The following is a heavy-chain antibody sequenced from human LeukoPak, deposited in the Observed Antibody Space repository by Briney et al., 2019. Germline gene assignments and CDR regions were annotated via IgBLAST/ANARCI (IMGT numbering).Heavy chain of an antibody. CDR1: GFTFSSYS. Sequence: GGSLRLSCAASGFTFSSYSMNWVRQAPGKGLEWVSSISSSSSCIYYADSVKGRFTISRDNAKNSLYLQMNSLRAEDTAVYYCASLVDIVATTPFDYWGQGTLVTVSS. V-gene: IGHV3-21*01. J-gene: IGHJ4*02. D-gene: IGHD5-12*01. CDR2: ISSSSSCI. CDR3: ASLVDIVATTPFDY.